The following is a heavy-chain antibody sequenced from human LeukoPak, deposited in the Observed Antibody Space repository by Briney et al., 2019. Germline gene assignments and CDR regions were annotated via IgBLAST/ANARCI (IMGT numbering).Heavy chain of an antibody. V-gene: IGHV4-39*01. J-gene: IGHJ2*01. CDR2: IYYRGST. CDR3: ARGVTLIVVVIHDWYFDL. D-gene: IGHD3-22*01. CDR1: GGSISSSSYY. Sequence: SETLSLTCTVSGGSISSSSYYGGWIRQPPGKGLEWIGSIYYRGSTSYNPSLKSRVTISVDTSKNQFSLKLSSVTAADTAVYYCARGVTLIVVVIHDWYFDLWGRGTVFTVSS.